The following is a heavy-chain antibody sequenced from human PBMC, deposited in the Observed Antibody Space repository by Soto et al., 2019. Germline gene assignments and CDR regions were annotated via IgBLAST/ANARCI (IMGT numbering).Heavy chain of an antibody. J-gene: IGHJ4*02. D-gene: IGHD3-3*01. Sequence: QVQLVESGGGVVQPGRSLTLSCVASGFTFTSYGIHWVRQAPGKGLEWVAVIWYDGSNKYYRDSVKGRFSISRDNSKNTVCLQMNSLRAEDTAVYYCARHRRFLEWLDYWGQGTLVSVSS. V-gene: IGHV3-33*01. CDR2: IWYDGSNK. CDR1: GFTFTSYG. CDR3: ARHRRFLEWLDY.